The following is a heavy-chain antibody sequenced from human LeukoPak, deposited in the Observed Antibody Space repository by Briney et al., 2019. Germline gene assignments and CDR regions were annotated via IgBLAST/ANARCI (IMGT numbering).Heavy chain of an antibody. V-gene: IGHV4-59*08. Sequence: SETLSLTCSVSGDSISSYYWNWIRQPPGKGLEWIGYIYYPGSTSYNPSLASRVTISVDTSNDQFSLKLSSVTAADTAVYYCAAGVTIFGVVIQYGAFDIWGQGTMVTVSS. CDR1: GDSISSYY. CDR3: AAGVTIFGVVIQYGAFDI. CDR2: IYYPGST. D-gene: IGHD3-3*01. J-gene: IGHJ3*02.